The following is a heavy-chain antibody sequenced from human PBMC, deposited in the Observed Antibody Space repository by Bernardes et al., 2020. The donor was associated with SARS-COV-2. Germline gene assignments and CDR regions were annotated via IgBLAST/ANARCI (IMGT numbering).Heavy chain of an antibody. J-gene: IGHJ4*02. CDR3: ARGVPGY. D-gene: IGHD6-6*01. CDR2: INHTGNT. CDR1: GGSFSGYY. V-gene: IGHV4-34*01. Sequence: TQSLTCAVYGGSFSGYYWSWIRQSPGKGLEWIGEINHTGNTNYNPSLKSRVTISVDTSKNQFSLKLTSVTAADTAVYFCARGVPGYWGQGALVTVSS.